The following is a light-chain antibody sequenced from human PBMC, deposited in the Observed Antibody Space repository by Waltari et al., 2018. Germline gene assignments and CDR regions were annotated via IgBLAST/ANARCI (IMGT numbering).Light chain of an antibody. J-gene: IGLJ3*02. CDR1: SSDIGGYDF. CDR2: EVT. CDR3: TSYTTRTTVL. V-gene: IGLV2-14*01. Sequence: QSALTQPASVSGSPGQSITISCTGTSSDIGGYDFVSWYQQYPGMAPKLMMYEVTHRPSGVSGRLSGSKSGATASLTISGLQPEDEADYYCTSYTTRTTVLFGGGTKVTVL.